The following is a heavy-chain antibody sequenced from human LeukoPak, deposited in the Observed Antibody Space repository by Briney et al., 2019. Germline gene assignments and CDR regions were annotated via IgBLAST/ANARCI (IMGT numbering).Heavy chain of an antibody. Sequence: GESLKISCKGSGYSFTSYWIGWVRQMPGKGLERMGIIYPGDSDTRYSPSFQGQVTISADKSISTAYLQWSSLKASDTAMYYCARTGGDYGDYMAKNAFDIWGQGTMVTVSS. J-gene: IGHJ3*02. CDR2: IYPGDSDT. CDR3: ARTGGDYGDYMAKNAFDI. CDR1: GYSFTSYW. D-gene: IGHD4-17*01. V-gene: IGHV5-51*01.